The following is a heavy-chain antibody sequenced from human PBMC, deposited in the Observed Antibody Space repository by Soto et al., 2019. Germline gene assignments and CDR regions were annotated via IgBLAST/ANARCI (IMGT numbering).Heavy chain of an antibody. CDR2: MNPNSGNT. J-gene: IGHJ4*02. CDR3: ARGWLQYSRSYY. V-gene: IGHV1-8*01. Sequence: RASVKVSCKASGYTFTSYYINWVLQATGQGLEWMGWMNPNSGNTGYAQKFQGRVTMTRNTSISTAYTELSSLRSEDTAVYYCARGWLQYSRSYYWGQGTLDTVSS. CDR1: GYTFTSYY. D-gene: IGHD1-26*01.